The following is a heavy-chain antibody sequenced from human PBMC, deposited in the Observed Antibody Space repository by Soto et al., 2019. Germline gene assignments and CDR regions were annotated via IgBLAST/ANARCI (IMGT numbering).Heavy chain of an antibody. J-gene: IGHJ4*02. CDR2: IYYSGST. CDR3: AREHGSGDEKTRYYFDY. CDR1: GGSISSYY. D-gene: IGHD3-10*01. Sequence: PSETLSLTCTVPGGSISSYYWSWIRQPPGKGLEWIGYIYYSGSTNYNPSLKSRVTISVDTSKNQFSLKLSSVTAADTAVYYCAREHGSGDEKTRYYFDYWGQGTLVTVSS. V-gene: IGHV4-59*01.